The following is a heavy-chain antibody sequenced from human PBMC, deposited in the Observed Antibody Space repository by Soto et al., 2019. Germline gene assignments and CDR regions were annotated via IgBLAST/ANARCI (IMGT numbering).Heavy chain of an antibody. V-gene: IGHV5-51*01. CDR3: ARHGDSSGWTAYNWFDP. CDR1: GYSFTSYW. D-gene: IGHD6-19*01. J-gene: IGHJ5*02. Sequence: ESLKISCKGSGYSFTSYWIGWVRQMPGKGLEWMGIIYPGDSDTRYSPSFQGPVTISADKSISTAYLQWSSLKASDTAMYYCARHGDSSGWTAYNWFDPWGQGTLVTVSS. CDR2: IYPGDSDT.